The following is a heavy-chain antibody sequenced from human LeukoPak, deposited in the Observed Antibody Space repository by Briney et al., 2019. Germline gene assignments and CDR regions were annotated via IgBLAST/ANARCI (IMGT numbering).Heavy chain of an antibody. J-gene: IGHJ6*03. D-gene: IGHD3-22*01. CDR2: IYYSGST. V-gene: IGHV4-39*01. Sequence: TGGSRSLTCTVSGGSISSSSYYWGWIRQPPGKGLEWIGSIYYSGSTYYNPSLKSRVTISVDTSKNQFSLKLSSATAEDTAVYYCARLFSDKVVVVVTNYYMEVWGKGTTVTVSS. CDR1: GGSISSSSYY. CDR3: ARLFSDKVVVVVTNYYMEV.